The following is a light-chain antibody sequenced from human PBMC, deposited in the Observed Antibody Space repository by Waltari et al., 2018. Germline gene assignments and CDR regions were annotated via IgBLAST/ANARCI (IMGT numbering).Light chain of an antibody. CDR3: QHYVRLPAT. CDR2: GAS. V-gene: IGKV3-20*01. J-gene: IGKJ1*01. Sequence: DIVLPQSPGPLSLSQGERAPLSCRASQSVCRTLAWYQQKPGQAPKLLIYGASIRATGIPDRFTGSGSGTDFSLTISSLEPEDFAIYFCQHYVRLPATFGQGTKVEIK. CDR1: QSVCRT.